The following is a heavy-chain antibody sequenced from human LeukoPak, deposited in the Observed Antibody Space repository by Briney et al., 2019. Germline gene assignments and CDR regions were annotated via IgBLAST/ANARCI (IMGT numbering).Heavy chain of an antibody. CDR3: AIGSGSGPWDYFDY. D-gene: IGHD3-10*01. V-gene: IGHV3-43*02. CDR1: GFTFDDYA. Sequence: QTGGSLRLSCAASGFTFDDYAMHCVRQAPGKGLEWVSLISGDGGSTYYADSVKGRFTISRDNSKNSLYLQMNSLRTEDTALYYCAIGSGSGPWDYFDYWGQGTLVTVSS. CDR2: ISGDGGST. J-gene: IGHJ4*02.